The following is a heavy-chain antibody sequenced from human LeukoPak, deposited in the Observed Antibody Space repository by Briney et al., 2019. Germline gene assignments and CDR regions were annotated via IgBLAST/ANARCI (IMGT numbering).Heavy chain of an antibody. J-gene: IGHJ6*02. D-gene: IGHD3-22*01. CDR2: IYHSGST. Sequence: SETLSLTCAVSGGSISSGGYSWSRIRQPPGKGLEWIGYIYHSGSTYYNPSLKSRVTISVDRSKNQFSLKLSSVTAADTAVYYCASNYYDSSGYPPLYYYYGMDVWGQGTTVTVSS. CDR1: GGSISSGGYS. V-gene: IGHV4-30-2*01. CDR3: ASNYYDSSGYPPLYYYYGMDV.